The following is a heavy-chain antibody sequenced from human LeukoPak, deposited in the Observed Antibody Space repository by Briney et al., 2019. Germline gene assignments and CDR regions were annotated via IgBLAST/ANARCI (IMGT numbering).Heavy chain of an antibody. Sequence: SETLSLTCTVSGTSFSNDYWSWVRQAPGKGLEWIGYIYHNGRTSYSPSLKSRITMSIDTSQKKFSLNVIAVTAADTAVYYCARASEGIGYFDTWGRGSLVTISS. CDR3: ARASEGIGYFDT. CDR2: IYHNGRT. D-gene: IGHD3-3*01. CDR1: GTSFSNDY. V-gene: IGHV4-59*01. J-gene: IGHJ4*02.